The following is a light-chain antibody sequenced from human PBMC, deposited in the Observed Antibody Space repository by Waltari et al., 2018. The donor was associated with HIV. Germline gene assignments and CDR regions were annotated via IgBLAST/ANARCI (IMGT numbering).Light chain of an antibody. J-gene: IGLJ3*02. Sequence: QSALTQPASVSGSPGQSITISCTGTSSDVGSYNLVSSNQQHPGKAPKLMIYEVTKRPCGVYNRFSGSKSGNTASLTISGLQAEDEGDYHCCSYAGTSILVFGGGTKLTVL. CDR3: CSYAGTSILV. V-gene: IGLV2-23*02. CDR1: SSDVGSYNL. CDR2: EVT.